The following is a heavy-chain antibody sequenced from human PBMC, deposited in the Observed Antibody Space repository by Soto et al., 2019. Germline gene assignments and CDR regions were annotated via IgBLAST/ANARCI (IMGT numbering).Heavy chain of an antibody. CDR2: IIPIFGTA. CDR3: ASESSSGYHPLDY. D-gene: IGHD3-22*01. J-gene: IGHJ4*02. Sequence: ASVKVSCKASGGTFSSYAISWVRQAPGQGLEWMGGIIPIFGTANYAQKFQGRVTITADESTSTAYMELSSLRSEDTAVYYCASESSSGYHPLDYWGQGTLVTVSS. V-gene: IGHV1-69*13. CDR1: GGTFSSYA.